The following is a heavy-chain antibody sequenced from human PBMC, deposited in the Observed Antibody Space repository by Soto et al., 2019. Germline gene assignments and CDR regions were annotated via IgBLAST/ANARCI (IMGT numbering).Heavy chain of an antibody. CDR1: GFTFSDSY. Sequence: QVQLVESGGGLVKPGGSLRLSCAASGFTFSDSYMSWIRQAPGKGLEWISYITYSGNTVYYADSLKGRFTISRDNAKNSLYLQMNRLRAEDTGVYYCARVSWREKYGMDVWGQGATVSVSS. CDR2: ITYSGNTV. V-gene: IGHV3-11*01. J-gene: IGHJ6*01. CDR3: ARVSWREKYGMDV. D-gene: IGHD3-22*01.